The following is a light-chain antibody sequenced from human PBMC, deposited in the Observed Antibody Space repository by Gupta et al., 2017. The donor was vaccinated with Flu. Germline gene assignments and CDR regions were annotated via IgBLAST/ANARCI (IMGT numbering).Light chain of an antibody. CDR2: KDP. Sequence: SPGMTARITCSGDECGNKFGSWHQQKPGHDHLLVIYKDPKRAAGIPDRFSASNSGTTATRTIRGTQAMDEADFYCQTWTGSTGVFGGGTKLTVL. CDR1: ECGNKF. J-gene: IGLJ3*02. V-gene: IGLV3-1*01. CDR3: QTWTGSTGV.